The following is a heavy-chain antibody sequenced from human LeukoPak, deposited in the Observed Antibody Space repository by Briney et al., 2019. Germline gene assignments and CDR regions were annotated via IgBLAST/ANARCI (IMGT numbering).Heavy chain of an antibody. CDR1: GYSFTGYW. D-gene: IGHD6-19*01. Sequence: GESLKISCKGSGYSFTGYWIGWVRQMPGRGLEWMGIIYPGDSNTRYSPSFQGQVTISADKSISTAYLQWSSLKASDTAMYYCAKAVAGTIPWYFDLWGRGTLVTVSS. V-gene: IGHV5-51*01. CDR2: IYPGDSNT. CDR3: AKAVAGTIPWYFDL. J-gene: IGHJ2*01.